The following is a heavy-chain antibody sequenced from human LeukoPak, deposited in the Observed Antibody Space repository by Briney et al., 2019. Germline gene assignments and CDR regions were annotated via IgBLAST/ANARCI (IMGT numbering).Heavy chain of an antibody. CDR3: ARGIRYYGSGSYPNWFDP. CDR1: GGSISSYY. D-gene: IGHD3-10*01. Sequence: SETLSLTCTVSGGSISSYYWSWIRQPPGKGLEWIGYIYYSGSTNYNPSLKSRVTISVDTSKNQFSLKLSSVTAADTAVYYCARGIRYYGSGSYPNWFDPWGQGTLVTVSS. V-gene: IGHV4-59*01. CDR2: IYYSGST. J-gene: IGHJ5*02.